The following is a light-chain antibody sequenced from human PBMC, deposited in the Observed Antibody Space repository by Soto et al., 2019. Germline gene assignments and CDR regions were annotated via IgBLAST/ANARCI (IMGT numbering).Light chain of an antibody. CDR2: GAS. CDR1: QSVSSN. V-gene: IGKV3-15*01. Sequence: EIVMTQSPATLSVSPGERATLSCRASQSVSSNLAWYQQKPGQAHRLLIYGASTRATGIPARFSGSGSGTEFTLTISRLQSEEFAVYYCPQYNTWPYPCGPGTKLSIK. J-gene: IGKJ2*01. CDR3: PQYNTWPYP.